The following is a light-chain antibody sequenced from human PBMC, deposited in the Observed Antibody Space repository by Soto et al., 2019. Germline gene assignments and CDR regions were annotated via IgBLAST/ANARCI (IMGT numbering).Light chain of an antibody. CDR3: AAWDDSLTGRV. CDR2: NNN. V-gene: IGLV1-44*01. J-gene: IGLJ3*02. Sequence: QSVLTQPPSASGTPGQRVTISCSGGNSNIGTYTVNWYQQLPGTAPKLLIYNNNEWPSGVPDRFSGSKSGTSASLAISGLQSEDEADYYCAAWDDSLTGRVFGGGTKLTVL. CDR1: NSNIGTYT.